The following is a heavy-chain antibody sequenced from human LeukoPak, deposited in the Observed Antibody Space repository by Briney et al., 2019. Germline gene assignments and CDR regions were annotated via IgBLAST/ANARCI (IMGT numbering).Heavy chain of an antibody. V-gene: IGHV1-2*02. D-gene: IGHD3-10*01. CDR1: GYTFTGYY. J-gene: IGHJ4*02. Sequence: ASGKVSCKASGYTFTGYYMHWVRQAPGQGLEWMGWINPNSGGTNYAQKFQGRVTMTRDTSICTAYMELSRLRSDDTAVYYCARGSLLTMVRGRIDYWGQGTLVTVSS. CDR2: INPNSGGT. CDR3: ARGSLLTMVRGRIDY.